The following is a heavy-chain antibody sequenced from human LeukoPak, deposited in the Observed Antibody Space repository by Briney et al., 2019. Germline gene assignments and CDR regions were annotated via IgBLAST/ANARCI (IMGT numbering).Heavy chain of an antibody. CDR3: ARALWSGPVYYGMDV. CDR1: GFTFSSYA. CDR2: ISGSGGST. D-gene: IGHD3-10*01. Sequence: GGSLRLSCAASGFTFSSYAMSWVRQAPGKGLEWVSAISGSGGSTYYADSVKGRFTISRDNSKNTLYLQMNSLRAEDTAVYYCARALWSGPVYYGMDVWGQGTTVTVSS. J-gene: IGHJ6*02. V-gene: IGHV3-23*01.